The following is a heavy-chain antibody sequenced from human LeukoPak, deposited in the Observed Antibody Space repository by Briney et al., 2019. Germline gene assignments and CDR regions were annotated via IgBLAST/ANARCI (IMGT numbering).Heavy chain of an antibody. CDR3: ARESTTGSWFDP. Sequence: ASVKASCKASGGTFSSYAISWVRQAPGQGLEWMGRIIPILGIANYAQKFQGRVTITADKSTSTAYMELSSLRSEDTAVYYCARESTTGSWFDPWGQGTLVTVSS. J-gene: IGHJ5*02. D-gene: IGHD5/OR15-5a*01. V-gene: IGHV1-69*04. CDR1: GGTFSSYA. CDR2: IIPILGIA.